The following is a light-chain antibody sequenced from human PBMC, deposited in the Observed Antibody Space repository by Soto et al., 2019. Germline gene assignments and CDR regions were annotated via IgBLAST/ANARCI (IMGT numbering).Light chain of an antibody. Sequence: DIQMTQSPSSLSASVGDRVTITCRASQSISSYLNWYQQKPGKAPKLLIYAASSLQSGVPSRSSGSGSGTDFTLPISSLQPEDFATYYCQQSYSTPRTFGQGTKVEIK. J-gene: IGKJ1*01. V-gene: IGKV1-39*01. CDR3: QQSYSTPRT. CDR2: AAS. CDR1: QSISSY.